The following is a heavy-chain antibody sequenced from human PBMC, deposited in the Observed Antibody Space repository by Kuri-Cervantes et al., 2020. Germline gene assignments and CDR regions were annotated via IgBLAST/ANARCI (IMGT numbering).Heavy chain of an antibody. CDR2: IFHTGRA. J-gene: IGHJ4*02. Sequence: SETLSLTCIVSGGSISNGDYYWSWIRQPPGKGLEWIGYIFHTGRAFYNPSLKSRVTISVDTSENQFSLRLNSVTAADTAVYYCARGAELSGYCNGGSCLDYWGQGTQVTVSS. CDR3: ARGAELSGYCNGGSCLDY. CDR1: GGSISNGDYY. V-gene: IGHV4-30-4*01. D-gene: IGHD2-15*01.